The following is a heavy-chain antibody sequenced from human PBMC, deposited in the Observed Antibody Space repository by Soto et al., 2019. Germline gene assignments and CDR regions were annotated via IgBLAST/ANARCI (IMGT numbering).Heavy chain of an antibody. CDR2: FYSSGSI. CDR3: ARMSSSGSGWFHP. D-gene: IGHD3-22*01. Sequence: TLWLTCFVCGYSITAGGYYWSWIRHHPGKGLEWIGSFYSSGSIIYNPSLRSRVSISGDTSSNQFSMSLTSVTAADTARYYCARMSSSGSGWFHPCGQRTLVTVSS. J-gene: IGHJ5*02. V-gene: IGHV4-31*03. CDR1: GYSITAGGYY.